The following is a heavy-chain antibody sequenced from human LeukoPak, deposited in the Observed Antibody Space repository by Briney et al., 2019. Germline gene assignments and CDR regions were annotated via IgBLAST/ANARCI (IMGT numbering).Heavy chain of an antibody. D-gene: IGHD1-1*01. CDR2: IKQDGSEK. CDR3: VRDFSLTRLERPFDY. J-gene: IGHJ4*02. V-gene: IGHV3-7*01. Sequence: GGSLRLSCAASGFTFRVYAMTWVRQAPGEGLEWVANIKQDGSEKYYVDSVKGRFTISRDDAKNSLYLQMNSLRAEDTAVYYCVRDFSLTRLERPFDYWGQGTLVTVSS. CDR1: GFTFRVYA.